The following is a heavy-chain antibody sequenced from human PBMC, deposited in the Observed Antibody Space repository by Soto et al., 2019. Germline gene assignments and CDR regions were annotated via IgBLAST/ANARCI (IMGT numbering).Heavy chain of an antibody. J-gene: IGHJ5*01. D-gene: IGHD3-10*01. V-gene: IGHV1-8*01. Sequence: QVQLVQSGAEVKKPGASVKVSRKASGYTFSSYDIHWVRQATGQGLEWMGWVNPNSANTGYAQRFQGRVTMTRDTSKSTAYMEVNSLTSEDTTIYYCARAYGAGSFDFWGQGTLVTVSS. CDR2: VNPNSANT. CDR3: ARAYGAGSFDF. CDR1: GYTFSSYD.